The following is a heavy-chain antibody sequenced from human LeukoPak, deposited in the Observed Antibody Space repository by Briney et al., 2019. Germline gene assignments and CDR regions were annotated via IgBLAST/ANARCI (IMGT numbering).Heavy chain of an antibody. J-gene: IGHJ6*02. V-gene: IGHV4-39*01. CDR3: ACGIAVAGTVSPNLYYYYYGMDV. CDR1: GGSISSSSYY. D-gene: IGHD6-19*01. CDR2: IYYSGST. Sequence: SETLSLTCTVSGGSISSSSYYWGWIRQPPGKGLEWIGSIYYSGSTYYNPSLKSRVTISVDTSKNQFSLKLSSVTAADTAVYYCACGIAVAGTVSPNLYYYYYGMDVWGQGTTVTASS.